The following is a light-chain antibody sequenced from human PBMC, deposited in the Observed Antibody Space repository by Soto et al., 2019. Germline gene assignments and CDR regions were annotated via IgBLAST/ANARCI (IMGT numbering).Light chain of an antibody. CDR2: AAS. Sequence: AIQMTQSPSSLAASVGDRVTISCRASQVIRNDLGWYQQKPGKAPKLLIYAASSLQTGVPSRFSGSGSGTDFTLTISRLQPEDFATYFCLQHFNYPWTFGQGTKVEVK. CDR1: QVIRND. J-gene: IGKJ1*01. V-gene: IGKV1-6*01. CDR3: LQHFNYPWT.